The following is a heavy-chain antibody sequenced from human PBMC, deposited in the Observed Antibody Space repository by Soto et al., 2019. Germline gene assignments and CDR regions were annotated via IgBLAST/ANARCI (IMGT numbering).Heavy chain of an antibody. CDR3: ARGSYDILTGYPYLDY. CDR2: VNHSGST. J-gene: IGHJ4*02. CDR1: GGSFSGYY. D-gene: IGHD3-9*01. V-gene: IGHV4-34*01. Sequence: PSETLSLTCAVYGGSFSGYYWSWIRQPPGKGLEWIGEVNHSGSTNYNPSLKSRVTISVDTSKNQFSLKLSSVTAADTAVYYCARGSYDILTGYPYLDYWGQGTLVTVSS.